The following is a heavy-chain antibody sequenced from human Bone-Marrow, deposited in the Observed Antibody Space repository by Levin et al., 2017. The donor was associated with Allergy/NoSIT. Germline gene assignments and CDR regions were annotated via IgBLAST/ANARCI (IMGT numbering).Heavy chain of an antibody. Sequence: PGGSLRLSCAASGFTFSNYAMNWVRQAPGKGLEWVSGTSDSGGSTYYADSVKGRFTISRDNSKNTLYLQVNSLRAEDTALYYCAKDLSAVPAANYYDARDVWGQGTTVTVSS. J-gene: IGHJ6*02. V-gene: IGHV3-23*01. CDR1: GFTFSNYA. CDR3: AKDLSAVPAANYYDARDV. D-gene: IGHD2-2*01. CDR2: TSDSGGST.